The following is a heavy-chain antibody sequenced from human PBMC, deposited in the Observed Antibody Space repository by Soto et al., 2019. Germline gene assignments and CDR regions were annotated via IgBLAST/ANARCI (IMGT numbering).Heavy chain of an antibody. J-gene: IGHJ4*02. CDR3: AKDKITDLYDY. D-gene: IGHD3-10*01. CDR1: GGSISSSSYY. V-gene: IGHV4-39*07. CDR2: INHSGST. Sequence: PSETLSLTCTVSGGSISSSSYYWGWIRQPPGKGLEWIGEINHSGSTNYNPSLKSRVTISVDTSKNQFSLKLTSVTAADTAVYYCAKDKITDLYDYWGRGTLVTGSS.